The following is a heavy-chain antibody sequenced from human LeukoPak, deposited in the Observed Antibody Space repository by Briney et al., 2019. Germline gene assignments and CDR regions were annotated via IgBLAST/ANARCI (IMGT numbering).Heavy chain of an antibody. V-gene: IGHV4-39*07. CDR1: GGSISSSSYY. Sequence: SETLSLTCTVSGGSISSSSYYWGWIRQPPGKGLEWIGSIYYSGSTYYNPSLKSRVTISVDTSKNQFSLKLSSVTAADTAVYYCARGSSEDAFDIWGQGTMVTVPS. D-gene: IGHD6-19*01. J-gene: IGHJ3*02. CDR2: IYYSGST. CDR3: ARGSSEDAFDI.